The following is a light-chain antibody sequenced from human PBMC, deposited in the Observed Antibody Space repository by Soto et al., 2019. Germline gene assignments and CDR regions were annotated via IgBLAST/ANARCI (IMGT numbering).Light chain of an antibody. CDR3: QHCDYLPI. V-gene: IGKV1-33*01. J-gene: IGKJ3*01. CDR2: DAF. CDR1: HDITSF. Sequence: DIQMTQSPSSLSASVGDRVTITCQASHDITSFLNWYQHKPGRAPKLLTDDAFILEAGVPTRFSGSVSGTHFTITISRTQSEDVATYYCQHCDYLPIFGPGTTVDFK.